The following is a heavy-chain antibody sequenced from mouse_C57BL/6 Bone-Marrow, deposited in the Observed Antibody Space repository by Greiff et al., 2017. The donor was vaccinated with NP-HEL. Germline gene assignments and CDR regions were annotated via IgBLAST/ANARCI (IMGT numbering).Heavy chain of an antibody. Sequence: VQLQQSGAELVRPGASVKLSCTASGFNIKDYYMHWVKQRPEQGLEWIGRIDPEDGDTEYAPKFQGKATMTADTSSNTAYLQLSSLTSEDTAVYYCTTYYGSKTFAYWGQGTLVTVSA. CDR3: TTYYGSKTFAY. J-gene: IGHJ3*01. CDR1: GFNIKDYY. CDR2: IDPEDGDT. D-gene: IGHD1-1*01. V-gene: IGHV14-1*01.